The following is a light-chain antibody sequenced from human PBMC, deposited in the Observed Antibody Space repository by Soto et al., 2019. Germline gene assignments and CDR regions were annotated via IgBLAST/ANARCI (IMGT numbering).Light chain of an antibody. CDR1: RSVSSY. Sequence: EIVLTQSPATLSLSPGERATLSCRASRSVSSYLAWYQQKPGQAPRLLIYDASNRATGIPARFSGSGSVTDFTLTISSLEPEDFAVYYCQQRGNWPPWTFGQGTKVEIK. V-gene: IGKV3-11*01. CDR3: QQRGNWPPWT. CDR2: DAS. J-gene: IGKJ1*01.